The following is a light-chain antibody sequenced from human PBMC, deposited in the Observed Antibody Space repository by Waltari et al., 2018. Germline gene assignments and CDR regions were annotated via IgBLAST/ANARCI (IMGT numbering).Light chain of an antibody. V-gene: IGLV7-46*01. CDR3: LLSYSDFVV. Sequence: QVVVTQEPSLTVSPGGTVTLTCGSSTGPVTIGHYPYWFQQEPGQAPRTLIYDTSNKHSWTPARFSGSLLGGKAALTLSGAQPEDEAAYYCLLSYSDFVVFGGGTKLTVL. J-gene: IGLJ2*01. CDR2: DTS. CDR1: TGPVTIGHY.